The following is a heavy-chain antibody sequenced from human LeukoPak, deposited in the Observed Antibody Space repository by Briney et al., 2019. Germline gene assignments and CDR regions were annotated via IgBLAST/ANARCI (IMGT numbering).Heavy chain of an antibody. D-gene: IGHD5-24*01. CDR2: IKQDGSKK. CDR3: TRVGYIDEGIDY. Sequence: GGSLRLSCAASGFTFSSYDMHWVRQAPGKGLEWVANIKQDGSKKSYVDSVKGRFTISRDNAKNSLYLQMNSLRAEDTAIYYCTRVGYIDEGIDYWGQGTLVTVSS. J-gene: IGHJ4*02. V-gene: IGHV3-7*04. CDR1: GFTFSSYD.